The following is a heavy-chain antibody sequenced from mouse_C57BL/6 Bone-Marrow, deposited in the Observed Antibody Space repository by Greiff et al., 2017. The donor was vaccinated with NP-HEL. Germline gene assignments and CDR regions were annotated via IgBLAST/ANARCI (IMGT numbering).Heavy chain of an antibody. CDR2: IWSGGST. Sequence: VQLQQSGPGLVQPSQSLSITCTVSGFSLTSYGVHWVRQSPGKGLEWLGVIWSGGSTDYNAAFISRLSISKDNSKSQVFFKMNSLQADDTAIYYCARNPPRWAWFAYWGQGTLVTVSA. J-gene: IGHJ3*01. CDR1: GFSLTSYG. CDR3: ARNPPRWAWFAY. D-gene: IGHD4-1*01. V-gene: IGHV2-2*01.